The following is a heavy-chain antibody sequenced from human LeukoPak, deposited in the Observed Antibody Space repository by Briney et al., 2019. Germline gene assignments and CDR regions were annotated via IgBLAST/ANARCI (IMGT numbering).Heavy chain of an antibody. V-gene: IGHV3-33*01. CDR2: IWYDGSNK. CDR1: GFTFSSYG. Sequence: PGGSLRLSCAASGFTFSSYGMHWVRQAPGKGLEWVAVIWYDGSNKYYADSVKGRFTISRDNSKNTLYLQMNSLRAEDTAVHYCARNSVSGSYSLDIWGQGTMVTVSS. CDR3: ARNSVSGSYSLDI. J-gene: IGHJ3*02. D-gene: IGHD1-26*01.